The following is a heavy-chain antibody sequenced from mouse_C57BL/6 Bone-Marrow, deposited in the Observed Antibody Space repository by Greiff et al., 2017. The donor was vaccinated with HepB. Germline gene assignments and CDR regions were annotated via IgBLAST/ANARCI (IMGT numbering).Heavy chain of an antibody. Sequence: EVKVEESGGGLVQPGGSMKLSCAASGFTFSDAWMDWVRQSPEKGLEWVAEIRNKANNHATYYAESVKGRFTISRDDSKSSVYLQMNSLRAEDTGIYYCTHLYYGYGRRFYAMDYWGQGTSVTVSS. J-gene: IGHJ4*01. D-gene: IGHD2-2*01. CDR2: IRNKANNHAT. CDR1: GFTFSDAW. CDR3: THLYYGYGRRFYAMDY. V-gene: IGHV6-6*01.